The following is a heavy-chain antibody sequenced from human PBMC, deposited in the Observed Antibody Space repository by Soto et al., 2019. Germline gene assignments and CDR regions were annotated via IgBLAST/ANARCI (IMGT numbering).Heavy chain of an antibody. Sequence: SGPTLVNPTETLTLTCTVSGFSLSNARMGVSWIRQPPGKALEWLAHIFSNDEKSYSTSLKSRLTISKDTSKSQVVLTMTNMDPVDTATYYCARYSHDFWSGYPYYYMDVWGKGTTVTVSS. V-gene: IGHV2-26*01. J-gene: IGHJ6*03. CDR1: GFSLSNARMG. CDR2: IFSNDEK. CDR3: ARYSHDFWSGYPYYYMDV. D-gene: IGHD3-3*01.